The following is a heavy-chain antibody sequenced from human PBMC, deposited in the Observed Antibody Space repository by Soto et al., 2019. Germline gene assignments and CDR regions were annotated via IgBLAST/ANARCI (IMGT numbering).Heavy chain of an antibody. V-gene: IGHV1-2*04. CDR3: ARETAAAGTDYGYYYYGMDV. CDR1: GYTFTGYY. J-gene: IGHJ6*02. Sequence: ASVKVSCKASGYTFTGYYMHWVRQAPGQGLVWMGWINPNSGGTNYAQKFQGWVTMTRDTSISTAYMELSRLRSDDTAVYYCARETAAAGTDYGYYYYGMDVWGQGTTVTVSS. D-gene: IGHD6-13*01. CDR2: INPNSGGT.